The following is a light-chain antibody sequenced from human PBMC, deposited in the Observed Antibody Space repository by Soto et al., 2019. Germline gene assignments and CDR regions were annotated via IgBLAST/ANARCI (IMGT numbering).Light chain of an antibody. V-gene: IGKV1-39*01. CDR2: AAS. Sequence: DIQMTQSPSSLSASVGDRVTITCRASQSISTYLNGYQHKSGKAPKLLIYAASSLQRGVPSRFSGCGSGTDVTRNIISMQPEDFATYYCQKTSSDLINIGDGTQVDI. J-gene: IGKJ5*01. CDR3: QKTSSDLIN. CDR1: QSISTY.